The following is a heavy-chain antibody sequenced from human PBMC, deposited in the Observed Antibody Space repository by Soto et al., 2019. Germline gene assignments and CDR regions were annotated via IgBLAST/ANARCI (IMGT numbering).Heavy chain of an antibody. V-gene: IGHV3-20*04. D-gene: IGHD6-13*01. CDR3: ARYPKKSSSWYYFDY. Sequence: PGGSLRLSCAASGFTFEDYGMSWVRQAPGKGLEWVSGINWNGGSTGYADSVKGRFTISRDNAKNSLYLQMNSLRAEDTALYYCARYPKKSSSWYYFDYWGQGTLVTVSS. CDR1: GFTFEDYG. CDR2: INWNGGST. J-gene: IGHJ4*02.